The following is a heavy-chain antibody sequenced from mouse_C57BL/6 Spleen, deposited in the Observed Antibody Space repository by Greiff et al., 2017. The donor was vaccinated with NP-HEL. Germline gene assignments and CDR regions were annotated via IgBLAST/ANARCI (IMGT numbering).Heavy chain of an antibody. J-gene: IGHJ2*01. D-gene: IGHD1-1*01. CDR1: GFTFSSYA. Sequence: EVMLVESGGGLVKPGGSLKLSCAASGFTFSSYAMSWVRQTPEKRLEWVATISDGGSYTYYPDNVKGRFTISRDNAKNNLYLQMSHLKSEDTAMYYCARDRGYGSPYFDYWGQGTTLTVSS. V-gene: IGHV5-4*01. CDR2: ISDGGSYT. CDR3: ARDRGYGSPYFDY.